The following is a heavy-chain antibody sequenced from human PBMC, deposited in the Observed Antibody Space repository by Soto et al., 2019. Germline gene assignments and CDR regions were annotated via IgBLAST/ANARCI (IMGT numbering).Heavy chain of an antibody. CDR2: ISGSGGNT. CDR3: AKAAGYSSLNYFDY. CDR1: GFTFSAYA. D-gene: IGHD6-13*01. J-gene: IGHJ4*02. V-gene: IGHV3-23*01. Sequence: GGSLRLSCAASGFTFSAYAMSWVRQAPGKGLECVSAISGSGGNTDYADSVKGRFTISRDNSKNTLYLQLDSLRAEDTAVYYWAKAAGYSSLNYFDYWGQGTPVTVSS.